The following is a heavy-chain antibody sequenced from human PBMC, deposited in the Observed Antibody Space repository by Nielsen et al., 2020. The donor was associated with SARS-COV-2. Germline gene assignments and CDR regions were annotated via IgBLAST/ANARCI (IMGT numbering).Heavy chain of an antibody. CDR2: ISGSGGTT. CDR3: AKDRAGATYARFDF. Sequence: GGSLRLSCAASGLTFSSYAMSWVRQVPGKGLEWVSDISGSGGTTSYADSVKGRFTISRDNSKNTLYLQMNSLRAEDTAVYYCAKDRAGATYARFDFWCQGTLVTVSS. J-gene: IGHJ4*02. D-gene: IGHD4/OR15-4a*01. V-gene: IGHV3-23*01. CDR1: GLTFSSYA.